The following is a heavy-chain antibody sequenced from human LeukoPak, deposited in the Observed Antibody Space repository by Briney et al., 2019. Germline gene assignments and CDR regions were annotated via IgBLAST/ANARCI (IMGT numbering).Heavy chain of an antibody. CDR3: AKAASSSWPSYYYGMDV. V-gene: IGHV3-23*01. D-gene: IGHD6-13*01. CDR2: ITGSGGNT. Sequence: GGSLRLSCAASGFIFSSYSMSWVRQAPGMGLEWVSVITGSGGNTYYADSVKGRFTISKDDSKNTVYLQMSSLRVDDTAVYYCAKAASSSWPSYYYGMDVWGQGTTVTVSS. J-gene: IGHJ6*02. CDR1: GFIFSSYS.